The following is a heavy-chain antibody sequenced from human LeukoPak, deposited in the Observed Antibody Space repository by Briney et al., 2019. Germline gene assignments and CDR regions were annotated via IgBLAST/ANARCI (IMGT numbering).Heavy chain of an antibody. V-gene: IGHV2-26*01. D-gene: IGHD2-15*01. J-gene: IGHJ5*02. Sequence: SGPTLVKPTETLTLTCTVSGFSLSKARMGVSWIRQPPVKALEWLAHIFSNDEKSYSTSLKSRLTISKDTSKSQVVLTMTNMDPVDTATYYCARGRYCSGGSCYSDWFDPWGQGTLVTVSS. CDR2: IFSNDEK. CDR1: GFSLSKARMG. CDR3: ARGRYCSGGSCYSDWFDP.